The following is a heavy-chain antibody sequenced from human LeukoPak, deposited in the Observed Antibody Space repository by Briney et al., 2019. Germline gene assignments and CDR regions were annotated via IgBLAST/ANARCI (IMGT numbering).Heavy chain of an antibody. CDR2: VYPGDSDT. Sequence: AESLQISCKTSGYNFTRFWIGCVRQMPGKGLEWMGIVYPGDSDTRYSPSFQGQVPIPVAKSITTAYLQWSSLKAWDTAMYYCARQYYDIVTGPNWFDTWGQRTLVTVSS. CDR3: ARQYYDIVTGPNWFDT. V-gene: IGHV5-51*01. D-gene: IGHD3-9*01. CDR1: GYNFTRFW. J-gene: IGHJ5*02.